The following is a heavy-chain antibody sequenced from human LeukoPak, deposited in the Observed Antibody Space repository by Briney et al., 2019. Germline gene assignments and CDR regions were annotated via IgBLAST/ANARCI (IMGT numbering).Heavy chain of an antibody. V-gene: IGHV3-7*01. D-gene: IGHD2-2*01. J-gene: IGHJ5*02. CDR2: VKKDASEM. CDR1: GFTFSNNW. Sequence: GGSLRLSCAASGFTFSNNWMTWVRQAPGKGLEWVASVKKDASEMYYVDSVKGRFTISRDNAKNSLYLQMNSLRPEDTAVYYCARAGEDVVLGPAPVGGSPCNWFDPWGQGTLVTVSS. CDR3: ARAGEDVVLGPAPVGGSPCNWFDP.